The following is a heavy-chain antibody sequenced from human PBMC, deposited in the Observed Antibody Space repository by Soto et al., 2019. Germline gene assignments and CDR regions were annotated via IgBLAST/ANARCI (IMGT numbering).Heavy chain of an antibody. CDR1: GDSVSSNSAA. CDR3: ARDMRSIAARLRGEGNWFDP. Sequence: SQTLSLTCAISGDSVSSNSAAWNWIRQSPSRGLEWLGRTYYRSKWYNDYAVSVKSRITINPDTSKNQFSLQLNSVTPEDTAVYYCARDMRSIAARLRGEGNWFDPWGQGTLVTVSS. J-gene: IGHJ5*02. V-gene: IGHV6-1*01. CDR2: TYYRSKWYN. D-gene: IGHD6-6*01.